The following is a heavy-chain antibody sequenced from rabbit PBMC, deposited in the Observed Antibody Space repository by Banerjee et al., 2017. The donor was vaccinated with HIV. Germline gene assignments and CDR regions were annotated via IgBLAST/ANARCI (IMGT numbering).Heavy chain of an antibody. CDR3: ARGGHGGGVVYGNL. CDR2: IYTGSSGST. CDR1: GFDFSRYYM. J-gene: IGHJ4*01. Sequence: QEQLVESGGGLVQPGGSLKLSCKASGFDFSRYYMSWVRQAPGKGLEWIACIYTGSSGSTYYANWAKGRFTISKTSSTTVTLQMTSLTAADTATYFCARGGHGGGVVYGNLWGQGTLVTVS. V-gene: IGHV1S45*01. D-gene: IGHD3-1*01.